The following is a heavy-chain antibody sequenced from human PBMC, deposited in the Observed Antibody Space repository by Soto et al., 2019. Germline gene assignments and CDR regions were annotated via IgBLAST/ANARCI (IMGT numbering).Heavy chain of an antibody. Sequence: QVQLVESGGGVVQPGRSLRLSCAASGFTFSSYAMHWVRQAPGKGLEWVAVISYDGSNKYYADSVKGRFTISRDNSKNTRYLQMHSLRAEDTAVYYCARDLSGIQLWLRRDYYYGMDVWGQGSTVTVSS. CDR3: ARDLSGIQLWLRRDYYYGMDV. V-gene: IGHV3-30-3*01. CDR2: ISYDGSNK. CDR1: GFTFSSYA. D-gene: IGHD5-18*01. J-gene: IGHJ6*02.